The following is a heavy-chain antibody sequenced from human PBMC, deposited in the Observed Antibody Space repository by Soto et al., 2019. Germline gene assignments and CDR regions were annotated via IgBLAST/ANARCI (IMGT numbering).Heavy chain of an antibody. D-gene: IGHD3-3*01. Sequence: VQLLESGGGLVQPGGSVRLSCAASGFTFTTYAMSWVRQAPGKGLEWVSGISDSGGSTYYADSVKGRFTISRDNSKRTLYLQMNSLSAEDTAVYHCAKTWSGAHFDYWGQGTLVTVSS. CDR1: GFTFTTYA. J-gene: IGHJ4*02. CDR3: AKTWSGAHFDY. CDR2: ISDSGGST. V-gene: IGHV3-23*01.